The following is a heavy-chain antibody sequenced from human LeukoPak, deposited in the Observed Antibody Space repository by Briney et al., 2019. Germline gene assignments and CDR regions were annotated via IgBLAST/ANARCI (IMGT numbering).Heavy chain of an antibody. J-gene: IGHJ3*01. D-gene: IGHD1-1*01. CDR3: AKDSTDHNGGYDAFDV. Sequence: PGGSLRLSCAASGFTFNIYTMRWVRQAPGKALVWVAVISGFGTFYADSVKGRFTISRDDSKNTLYLQMSSLRVDDTAVYYCAKDSTDHNGGYDAFDVWGQGTMVTVSS. V-gene: IGHV3-23*01. CDR2: ISGFGT. CDR1: GFTFNIYT.